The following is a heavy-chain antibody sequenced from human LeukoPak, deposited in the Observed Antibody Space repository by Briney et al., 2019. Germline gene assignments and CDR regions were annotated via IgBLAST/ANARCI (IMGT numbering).Heavy chain of an antibody. D-gene: IGHD3-10*01. CDR1: GGSFSGYY. CDR2: MNHSGST. J-gene: IGHJ6*03. Sequence: SETLSLTCAVYGGSFSGYYWSWIRQPPGKGLEWIGEMNHSGSTNYNPSLKSRVTMSVDTSKNQFSLKLSSVTAADTAVYYCAGSGSSYYYYYMDVWGKGTTVTISS. CDR3: AGSGSSYYYYYMDV. V-gene: IGHV4-34*01.